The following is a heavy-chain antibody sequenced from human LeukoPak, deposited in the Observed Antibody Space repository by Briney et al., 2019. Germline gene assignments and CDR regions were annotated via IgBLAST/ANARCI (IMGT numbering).Heavy chain of an antibody. CDR2: IYSGGST. V-gene: IGHV3-53*01. Sequence: GGSLRLSCVASGFTVSSNHMSWVRQAPGKGLEWVSVIYSGGSTYNADSVRGRFTIPRDNSRNTLYLQMNSLRVEDTAVYYCVRFPRRFDCGGDCYSAFDIWGQGSMVTVSS. CDR1: GFTVSSNH. CDR3: VRFPRRFDCGGDCYSAFDI. D-gene: IGHD2-21*02. J-gene: IGHJ3*02.